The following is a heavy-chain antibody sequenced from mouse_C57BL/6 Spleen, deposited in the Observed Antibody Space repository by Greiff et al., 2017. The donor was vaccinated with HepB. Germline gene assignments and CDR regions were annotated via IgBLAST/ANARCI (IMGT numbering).Heavy chain of an antibody. CDR2: INPNYGTT. D-gene: IGHD1-1*01. CDR3: AREGYYYGSKYYFDY. CDR1: GYSFTDYN. Sequence: EVKLVESGPELVKPGASVKISCKASGYSFTDYNMNWVKQSNGKSLEWIGVINPNYGTTSYNQKFKGKATLTVDQSSSTAYMQLNSLTSEDSAVYYCAREGYYYGSKYYFDYWGQGTTLTVSS. V-gene: IGHV1-39*01. J-gene: IGHJ2*01.